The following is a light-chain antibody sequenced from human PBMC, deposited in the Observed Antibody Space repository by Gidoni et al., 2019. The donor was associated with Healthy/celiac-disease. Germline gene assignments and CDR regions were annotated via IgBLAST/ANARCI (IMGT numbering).Light chain of an antibody. Sequence: DIQMTQSPSSLSASVGDRVTITCQASQDISNYLNWYQQKPGKATKLLIYDASNLETGVPSRFSGSGSETDFTYTISSLQPEDIATYYCQQYDNLGFTFGPGTKVDIK. CDR2: DAS. V-gene: IGKV1-33*01. J-gene: IGKJ3*01. CDR3: QQYDNLGFT. CDR1: QDISNY.